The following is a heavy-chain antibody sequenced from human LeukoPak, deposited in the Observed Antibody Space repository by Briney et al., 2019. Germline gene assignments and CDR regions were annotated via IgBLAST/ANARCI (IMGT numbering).Heavy chain of an antibody. CDR3: ARGAYGSGSYYLIADIQIDY. V-gene: IGHV4-38-2*01. CDR1: GGSFSGYY. J-gene: IGHJ4*02. CDR2: IYHSGST. Sequence: SETLSLTCAVYGGSFSGYYWGWIRQPPGKGLEWIGSIYHSGSTYYNPSLKSRVTISVDTSKNQFSLKLSSVTAADTAVYYCARGAYGSGSYYLIADIQIDYWGQGTLVAVSS. D-gene: IGHD3-10*01.